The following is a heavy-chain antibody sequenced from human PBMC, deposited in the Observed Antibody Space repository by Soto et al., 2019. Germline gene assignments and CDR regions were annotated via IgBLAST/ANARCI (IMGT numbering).Heavy chain of an antibody. CDR3: AKSKSGSGWTLGY. CDR1: GFTFDDYA. Sequence: PGGSLRLSCAASGFTFDDYAMHWVRQAPGKGLEWVSGISWNSGSIGYADSVKGRFTISRDNAKNSLYLQMNSLRAEDTALYYCAKSKSGSGWTLGYWGQGILVTVS. D-gene: IGHD6-19*01. V-gene: IGHV3-9*01. J-gene: IGHJ4*02. CDR2: ISWNSGSI.